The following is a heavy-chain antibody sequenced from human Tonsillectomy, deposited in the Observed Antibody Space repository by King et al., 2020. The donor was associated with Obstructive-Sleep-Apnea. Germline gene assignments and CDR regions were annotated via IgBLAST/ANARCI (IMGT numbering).Heavy chain of an antibody. D-gene: IGHD6-13*01. CDR3: AKDGSSSWVEYFHH. CDR2: ISWNRGRR. J-gene: IGHJ1*01. CDR1: GFTFDDYA. Sequence: QLVQSGGGLVQPGRSLRLSCAASGFTFDDYAMHWVRQAPGRGLEWVSGISWNRGRRGFADSVKGRFTISRDNAKNSLYLQVNNLRAEDTALYYCAKDGSSSWVEYFHHWGQGTLVTVSS. V-gene: IGHV3-9*01.